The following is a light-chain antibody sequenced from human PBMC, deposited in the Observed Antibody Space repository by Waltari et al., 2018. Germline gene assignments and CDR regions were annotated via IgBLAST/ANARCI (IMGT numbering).Light chain of an antibody. CDR3: QQYGTSPWT. CDR1: QSVRSNS. CDR2: GAS. V-gene: IGKV3-20*01. Sequence: DIVLTQSPGTLSLSPGERATLSCRASQSVRSNSLAWYQQKPGQAPRLLMYGASSRATGSPDRFSGSGSGTDFTLTISRLEPDDFAVYFCQQYGTSPWTFGQGTKVDI. J-gene: IGKJ1*01.